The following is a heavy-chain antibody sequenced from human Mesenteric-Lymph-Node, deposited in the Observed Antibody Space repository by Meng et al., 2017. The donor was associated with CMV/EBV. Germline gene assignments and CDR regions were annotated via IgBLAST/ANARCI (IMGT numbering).Heavy chain of an antibody. CDR1: GFTFTNYW. V-gene: IGHV3-7*01. CDR2: INQDGSER. J-gene: IGHJ6*02. Sequence: GESLKISCAASGFTFTNYWMCWVRQAPGKGLEWVANINQDGSERYYVDSAKGRFTISRDNAKNSVYLQINSLRAEDTAVYYCARDDPPTAARYFYYGMDVWGQGTTVTVSS. CDR3: ARDDPPTAARYFYYGMDV. D-gene: IGHD6-6*01.